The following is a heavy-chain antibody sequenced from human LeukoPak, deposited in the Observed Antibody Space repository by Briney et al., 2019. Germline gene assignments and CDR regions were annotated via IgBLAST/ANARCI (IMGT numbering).Heavy chain of an antibody. CDR1: GYTFTGYY. Sequence: ASVKVSCKASGYTFTGYYMHWVRQAPGQGLEWMGWINPNSGGTNYAQKFQGRVTMTRDTSISTAYMELSRLRSDDTAVYYCARDARYCTNGVCRHFDYWGQGTLDTVSS. D-gene: IGHD2-8*01. J-gene: IGHJ4*02. CDR2: INPNSGGT. V-gene: IGHV1-2*02. CDR3: ARDARYCTNGVCRHFDY.